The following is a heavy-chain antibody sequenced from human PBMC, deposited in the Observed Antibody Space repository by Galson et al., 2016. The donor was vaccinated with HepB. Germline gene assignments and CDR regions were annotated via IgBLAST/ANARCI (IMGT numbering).Heavy chain of an antibody. CDR1: GFTFTRYN. D-gene: IGHD6-19*01. CDR2: LSFDGINK. CDR3: ARVRWLEPLDC. V-gene: IGHV3-30*03. Sequence: SLRLSCATSGFTFTRYNMNWVRQAPGKGLEWVAVLSFDGINKYYADSVKGRFTISRDNSKNTVYLQMNSLRAEDTAVYYCARVRWLEPLDCWGQGTLVTVSS. J-gene: IGHJ4*02.